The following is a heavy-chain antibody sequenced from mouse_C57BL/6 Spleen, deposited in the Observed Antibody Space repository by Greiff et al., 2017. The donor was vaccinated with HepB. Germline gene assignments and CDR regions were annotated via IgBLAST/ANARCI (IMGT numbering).Heavy chain of an antibody. Sequence: EVKLMESGPVLVKPGASVKMSCKASGYTFTDYYMNWVKQSHGKSLEWIGVINPYNGGTSYNQKFKGKATLTVDKSSSTAYMELNSLTSEDSAVYYCARRDGSLDYWGQGTTLTVSS. D-gene: IGHD1-1*01. V-gene: IGHV1-19*01. CDR2: INPYNGGT. J-gene: IGHJ2*01. CDR3: ARRDGSLDY. CDR1: GYTFTDYY.